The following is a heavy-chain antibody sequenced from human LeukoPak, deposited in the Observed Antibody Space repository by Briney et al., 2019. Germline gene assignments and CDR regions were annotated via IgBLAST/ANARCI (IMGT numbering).Heavy chain of an antibody. CDR3: ARGSKGGYSFHRVPNDAFDI. Sequence: SETLSLTCTVSGGSISSYYWSWIRQPPGKGLEWIGYIYYSGSTNYNPSLKSRVTISVDTSKNQFSLKLSSVTAADTAVYYCARGSKGGYSFHRVPNDAFDIWGQGTKVHVSS. D-gene: IGHD5-12*01. J-gene: IGHJ3*02. V-gene: IGHV4-59*12. CDR1: GGSISSYY. CDR2: IYYSGST.